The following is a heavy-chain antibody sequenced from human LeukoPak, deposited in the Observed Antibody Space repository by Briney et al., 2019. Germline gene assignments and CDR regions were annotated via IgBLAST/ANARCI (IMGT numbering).Heavy chain of an antibody. D-gene: IGHD3-3*01. V-gene: IGHV3-7*01. Sequence: GGSLRLSCAASGFTFSSYWMSWVRQAPGKGLEWVANIKQDGSEKYYVDSVKGRFTISRDNAKNSLYLQMNSLRAEDTAVYYCAGESTNDFWSGYRLYYYYYMDVWGKGTTVTVSS. CDR2: IKQDGSEK. J-gene: IGHJ6*03. CDR3: AGESTNDFWSGYRLYYYYYMDV. CDR1: GFTFSSYW.